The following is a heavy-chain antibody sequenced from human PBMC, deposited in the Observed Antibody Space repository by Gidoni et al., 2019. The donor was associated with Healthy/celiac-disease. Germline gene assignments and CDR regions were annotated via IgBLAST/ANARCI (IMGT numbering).Heavy chain of an antibody. CDR1: GFTFSSYA. D-gene: IGHD2-15*01. J-gene: IGHJ6*02. CDR3: AKIQDIVVVVAAGGMDV. CDR2: ISGSGGST. V-gene: IGHV3-23*01. Sequence: EVQLLESGGGLVQPGGSLRLSCAASGFTFSSYAMSWVRQAPGKGLEWVSAISGSGGSTYYADSVKGRFTISRDNSKNTLYLQMNSLRAEDTAVYYCAKIQDIVVVVAAGGMDVWGQGTTVTVSS.